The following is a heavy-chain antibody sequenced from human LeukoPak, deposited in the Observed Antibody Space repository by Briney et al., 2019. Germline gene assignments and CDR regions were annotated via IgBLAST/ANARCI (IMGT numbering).Heavy chain of an antibody. Sequence: PGASVKVSCKASGYTFTSYDINWVRQATGQGLEWMGWMNPNSGNTGYAQKFQGRVTMTEDTSTDTAYMELSSLRSEDTAVYYCATVFTHGLVAGRQQLVGYWFDPWGQGTLVTVSS. V-gene: IGHV1-8*01. J-gene: IGHJ5*02. CDR3: ATVFTHGLVAGRQQLVGYWFDP. CDR2: MNPNSGNT. D-gene: IGHD6-13*01. CDR1: GYTFTSYD.